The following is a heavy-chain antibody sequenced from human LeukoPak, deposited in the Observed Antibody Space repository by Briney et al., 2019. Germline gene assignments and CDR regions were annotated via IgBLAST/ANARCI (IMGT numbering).Heavy chain of an antibody. CDR3: ARARGLVTTFYFDY. CDR2: INPSSGST. V-gene: IGHV1-46*01. D-gene: IGHD4-17*01. Sequence: ASVKVSCKASGYTFTGYYMHWVRQAPGQGLEWMGIINPSSGSTSYAQKFQGRVTMTRDMSTSTVYMELSSLRSEDTAVYYCARARGLVTTFYFDYWGQGTLVTVSS. CDR1: GYTFTGYY. J-gene: IGHJ4*02.